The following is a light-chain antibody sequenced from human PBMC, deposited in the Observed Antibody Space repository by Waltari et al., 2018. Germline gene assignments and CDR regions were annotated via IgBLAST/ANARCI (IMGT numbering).Light chain of an antibody. V-gene: IGKV1-39*01. CDR1: QNIRTY. J-gene: IGKJ1*01. CDR2: AAS. CDR3: QQSFSSPRT. Sequence: DVQMTQTPSSLSASVGDRVTIPCRASQNIRTYLNWYQQKTGQAPNLLIYAASSLQSGVPSRFSGSGSGTDFTLTINSLQPEDSAAYFCQQSFSSPRTFGQGTKVEIK.